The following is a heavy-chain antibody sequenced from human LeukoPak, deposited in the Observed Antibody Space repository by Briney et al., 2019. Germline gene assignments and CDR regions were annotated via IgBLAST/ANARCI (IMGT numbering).Heavy chain of an antibody. Sequence: SETLSLTCTVSGGSISSYYRSWIRQPPGKGLEWIGYIYYSGSTNYNPSLKSRVTISVDTSKNQFSLKLSSVTAADTAVYYCARVAPEAASLDYWGQGTLVTVSS. V-gene: IGHV4-59*01. D-gene: IGHD6-13*01. J-gene: IGHJ4*02. CDR2: IYYSGST. CDR3: ARVAPEAASLDY. CDR1: GGSISSYY.